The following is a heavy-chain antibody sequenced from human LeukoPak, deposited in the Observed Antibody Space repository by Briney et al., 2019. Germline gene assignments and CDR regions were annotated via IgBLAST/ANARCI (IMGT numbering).Heavy chain of an antibody. J-gene: IGHJ4*02. Sequence: GESLRLSCAASGFTFSNYIMSWARQAPGKGLEWVSDISYSGSGTDYADSVKGRFTISRDNSKNTLYLQMISLRDEDTAVYYCAKLGTVTMVQDYWGQGTLVTVSS. CDR2: ISYSGSGT. CDR1: GFTFSNYI. D-gene: IGHD4-17*01. CDR3: AKLGTVTMVQDY. V-gene: IGHV3-23*01.